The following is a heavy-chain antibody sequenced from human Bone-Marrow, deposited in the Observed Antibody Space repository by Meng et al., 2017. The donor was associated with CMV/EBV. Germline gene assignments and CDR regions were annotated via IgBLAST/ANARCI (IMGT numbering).Heavy chain of an antibody. CDR3: ARGPIVATIRPYYYYYGMDV. D-gene: IGHD5-12*01. J-gene: IGHJ6*02. CDR2: MNPNSGNT. CDR1: GYTFTSYD. Sequence: ASVKVSCKASGYTFTSYDINWVRQATGQGLEWMGWMNPNSGNTGYAQKFQGRVTMTRNTSISTAYMELSSLRSEDTAVYYCARGPIVATIRPYYYYYGMDVCGQGTTVTVSS. V-gene: IGHV1-8*01.